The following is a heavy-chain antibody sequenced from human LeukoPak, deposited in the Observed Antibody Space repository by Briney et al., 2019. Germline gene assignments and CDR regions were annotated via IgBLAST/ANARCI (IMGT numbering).Heavy chain of an antibody. CDR1: GYTFTSYD. D-gene: IGHD2-15*01. CDR3: ARWHCSGGSCRLDY. CDR2: MNPNSGNT. Sequence: ASVKVSCKASGYTFTSYDINWVRQATGQGLEWMGWMNPNSGNTGYAQKFQGRATMTRNTSISTAYMELSSLRSEDTAVYYCARWHCSGGSCRLDYWGQGTLVTVSS. V-gene: IGHV1-8*01. J-gene: IGHJ4*02.